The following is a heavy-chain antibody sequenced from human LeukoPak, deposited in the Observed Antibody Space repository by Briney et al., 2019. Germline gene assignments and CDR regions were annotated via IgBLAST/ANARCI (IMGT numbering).Heavy chain of an antibody. Sequence: GRSLRLSCAASGFTFDDYAFHWVRQAPGKGLEWVSGISWNSGSIGYADSVKGRFTISRDNAKNSLYLQMNSLRAEDPALYYCAKDNTRRSTNFYYYYYMDVWGKGTTVIVSS. CDR2: ISWNSGSI. J-gene: IGHJ6*03. CDR3: AKDNTRRSTNFYYYYYMDV. V-gene: IGHV3-9*01. D-gene: IGHD2-8*01. CDR1: GFTFDDYA.